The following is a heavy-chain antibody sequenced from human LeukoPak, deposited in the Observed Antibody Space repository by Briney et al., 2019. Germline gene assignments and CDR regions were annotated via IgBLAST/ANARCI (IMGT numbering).Heavy chain of an antibody. D-gene: IGHD3-10*01. J-gene: IGHJ4*02. V-gene: IGHV4-39*07. CDR3: ARHGSGSYPFGLDY. CDR1: GGSISSSSYY. CDR2: IYYSGST. Sequence: SETLSLTCTVSGGSISSSSYYWGWIRQPPGKGLEWIGYIYYSGSTYYNPSLKSRVTISVDTSKNQFSLKLSSVTAADTAVYYCARHGSGSYPFGLDYWGQGTLVTVSS.